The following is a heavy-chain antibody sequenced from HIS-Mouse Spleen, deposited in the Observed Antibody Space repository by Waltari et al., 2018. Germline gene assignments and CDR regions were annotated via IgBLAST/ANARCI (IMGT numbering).Heavy chain of an antibody. D-gene: IGHD6-13*01. CDR3: AREIPYSSSWYDWYFDL. J-gene: IGHJ2*01. CDR1: GGPIRSCSYY. Sequence: QLQLQESGPGLVKPSETLSLTCTVSGGPIRSCSYYWGWIRPPPGKGLEWIGSIYYSGSTYYNPSLKSRVTISVDTSKNQFSLKLSSVTAADTAVYYCAREIPYSSSWYDWYFDLWGRGTLVTVSS. V-gene: IGHV4-39*07. CDR2: IYYSGST.